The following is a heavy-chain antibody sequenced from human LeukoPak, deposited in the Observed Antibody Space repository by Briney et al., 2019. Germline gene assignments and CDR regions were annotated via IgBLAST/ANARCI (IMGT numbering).Heavy chain of an antibody. CDR3: ARAGDYVWGSYRHTRPDWFDP. V-gene: IGHV3-48*03. D-gene: IGHD3-16*02. CDR1: GFIFSSYE. Sequence: GGSLRLSCAASGFIFSSYEMNWVRQAPGKGLEWVSYISSGGITTHYADSVKGRFPMSSDNAKNPLYLQMNSQRAEDTAVYYCARAGDYVWGSYRHTRPDWFDPWGQGTLVTVSS. J-gene: IGHJ5*02. CDR2: ISSGGITT.